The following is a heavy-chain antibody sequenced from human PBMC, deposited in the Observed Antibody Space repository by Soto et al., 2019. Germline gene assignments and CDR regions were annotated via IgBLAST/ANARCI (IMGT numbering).Heavy chain of an antibody. CDR2: ISPNSDYI. D-gene: IGHD2-15*01. CDR3: ASSPPAASPAPERHYDL. Sequence: GGSLRLSCAASGFIFTSYTMNWVRHAPGRGLEWVSSISPNSDYIYDSDSVKGRFTISRDNAKYSLFLQMNILRPEDTAVYYCASSPPAASPAPERHYDLWGRGNLVTVSS. V-gene: IGHV3-21*06. J-gene: IGHJ2*01. CDR1: GFIFTSYT.